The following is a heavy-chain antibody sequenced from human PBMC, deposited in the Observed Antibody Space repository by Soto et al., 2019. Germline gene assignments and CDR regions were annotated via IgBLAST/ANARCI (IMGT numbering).Heavy chain of an antibody. CDR2: IESGGTA. D-gene: IGHD2-21*02. CDR3: AKDLGPLKLLNYVFYGLDV. J-gene: IGHJ6*02. Sequence: GESLRLSCNASGFTISSSYMSWVRQAPGMGLEWVAVIESGGTAHYADSVKGRFTISRDNPNNIIYLQLHTLRAEDTAVYYCAKDLGPLKLLNYVFYGLDVWGQGTTVTVSS. V-gene: IGHV3-53*01. CDR1: GFTISSSY.